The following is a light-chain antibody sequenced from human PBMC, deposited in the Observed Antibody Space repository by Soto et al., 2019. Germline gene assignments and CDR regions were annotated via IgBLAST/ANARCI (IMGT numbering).Light chain of an antibody. V-gene: IGKV1-6*01. Sequence: IQMTQSPSSLSASVGDRVTITCRASQAIRDDLAWYQQKLGKAPNLLIYAASNLQSGVPSRFSGSGSGTDFTLTISSLQPEDFATYYCLQDYTYPRTFGQGTKVDI. CDR2: AAS. J-gene: IGKJ1*01. CDR1: QAIRDD. CDR3: LQDYTYPRT.